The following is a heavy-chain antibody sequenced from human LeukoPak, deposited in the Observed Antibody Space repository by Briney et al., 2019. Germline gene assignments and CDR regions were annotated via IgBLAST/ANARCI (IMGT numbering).Heavy chain of an antibody. CDR3: AKVLSGTLTFDH. J-gene: IGHJ4*02. V-gene: IGHV3-23*01. CDR2: ISDGGGST. D-gene: IGHD3-10*01. CDR1: GITFTTYA. Sequence: PGGSLRLSCAASGITFTTYAMSWVRQAPGKGLEWVSAISDGGGSTYYADSVKGRFTISRDNSKNTLYLQMNGLRAEDTAVYYCAKVLSGTLTFDHWGQGTLVTVSS.